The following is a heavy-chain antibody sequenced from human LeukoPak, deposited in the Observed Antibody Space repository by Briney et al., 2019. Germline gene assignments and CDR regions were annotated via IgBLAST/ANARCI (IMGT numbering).Heavy chain of an antibody. CDR3: ARDRGVYYYGSGSGYYYGMDV. V-gene: IGHV1-18*01. CDR1: GYTFTSYG. Sequence: ASVKVSCKASGYTFTSYGISWVRQAPGQGLEWMGWISAYNGNTNYAQKFQGRVTITADESTSTAYMELSSLRSEDTAVYYCARDRGVYYYGSGSGYYYGMDVWGQGTTVTVSS. J-gene: IGHJ6*02. D-gene: IGHD3-10*01. CDR2: ISAYNGNT.